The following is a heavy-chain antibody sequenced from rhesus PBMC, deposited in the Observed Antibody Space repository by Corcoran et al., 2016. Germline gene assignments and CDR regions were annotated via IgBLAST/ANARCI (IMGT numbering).Heavy chain of an antibody. Sequence: QVQLQESGPGLVKPSETLSLPCAVSGISITTNYWTWIRQSPGKGLEWIGYVSGSSGSTSYNPSLNSRVTISKDTSENQFYLRLNSMTAADTAVYYCARDAVSLDVWGRGLLVTVSS. CDR3: ARDAVSLDV. CDR2: VSGSSGST. V-gene: IGHV4-147*01. J-gene: IGHJ5-2*02. CDR1: GISITTNY.